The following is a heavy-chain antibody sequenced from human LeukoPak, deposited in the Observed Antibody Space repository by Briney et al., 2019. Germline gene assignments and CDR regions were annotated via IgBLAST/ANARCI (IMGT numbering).Heavy chain of an antibody. CDR2: INPNSGGT. V-gene: IGHV1-2*04. Sequence: ASVKVSCKASGYTFTGYYMHWVRQAPGQGLEWMGWINPNSGGTNYAQKFQGWVTMTGDTSISTAYMELSRLRSDDTAVYYCARDMSSGWYVGVLPDYWGQGTLVTVSS. CDR1: GYTFTGYY. D-gene: IGHD6-19*01. J-gene: IGHJ4*02. CDR3: ARDMSSGWYVGVLPDY.